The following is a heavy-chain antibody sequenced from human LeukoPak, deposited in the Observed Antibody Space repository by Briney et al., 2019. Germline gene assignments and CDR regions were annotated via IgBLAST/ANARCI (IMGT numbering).Heavy chain of an antibody. V-gene: IGHV3-7*01. Sequence: PGGSLRLSCEASGFTFSSYWMSWVRQALGKGLEWVANIKQDGSEKYYVDSVKGRFTISRDNAKNSLYLQMNSLRAEDTAVYYCARERWVATVVTRRWFDPWGQGTLVTVSS. J-gene: IGHJ5*02. CDR2: IKQDGSEK. CDR3: ARERWVATVVTRRWFDP. D-gene: IGHD4-23*01. CDR1: GFTFSSYW.